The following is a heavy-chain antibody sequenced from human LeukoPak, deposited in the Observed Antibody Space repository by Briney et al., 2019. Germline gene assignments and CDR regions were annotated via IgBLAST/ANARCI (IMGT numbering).Heavy chain of an antibody. CDR3: ATPLPRESSWDAFDI. V-gene: IGHV4-39*07. J-gene: IGHJ3*02. CDR1: GGSISSSSYY. D-gene: IGHD6-13*01. Sequence: NASETLSLTCTVSGGSISSSSYYWGWIRQPPGKGLEWIGSIYYSGSTYYNPSLKSRVTISVDRSKNQFSLKLSSVTAADTAVYYCATPLPRESSWDAFDIWGQGTMVTVSS. CDR2: IYYSGST.